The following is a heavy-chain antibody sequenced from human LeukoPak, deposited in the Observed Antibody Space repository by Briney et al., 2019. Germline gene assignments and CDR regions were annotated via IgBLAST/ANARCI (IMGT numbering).Heavy chain of an antibody. CDR3: ARSSLAISRVVAAVCDY. V-gene: IGHV1-2*06. J-gene: IGHJ4*02. CDR2: INPNSGGT. D-gene: IGHD2-15*01. CDR1: GYTFTGYY. Sequence: ASVKVSCKASGYTFTGYYMHWVRQAPGQGLEWMGRINPNSGGTNYAQKFQGRVTMTRDTSISTAYMELSRLRSDDTAVYYCARSSLAISRVVAAVCDYWGQGTLVTVSS.